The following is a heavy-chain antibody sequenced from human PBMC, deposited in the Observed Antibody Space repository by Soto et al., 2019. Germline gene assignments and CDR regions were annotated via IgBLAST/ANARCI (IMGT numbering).Heavy chain of an antibody. CDR3: ARGVSGSYSWFEP. CDR1: GGSISSGGYS. CDR2: IYHSVST. D-gene: IGHD1-26*01. V-gene: IGHV4-30-2*01. J-gene: IGHJ5*02. Sequence: PSETLSLTCAVSGGSISSGGYSCSWILQPPGKGLEWIGYIYHSVSTYYNPSLKSRVTISVDRSKNQFSLKLSSVTAADTAVYYCARGVSGSYSWFEPWGQGTMVTLSS.